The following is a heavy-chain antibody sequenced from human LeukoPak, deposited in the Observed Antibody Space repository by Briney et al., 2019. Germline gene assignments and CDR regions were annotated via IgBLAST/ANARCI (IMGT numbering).Heavy chain of an antibody. CDR3: ARRGYSGYERFDY. V-gene: IGHV4-61*05. Sequence: SETLSLTCTVSGGSISSSNYYWGWIRQPPGKGLEWIGYIYYTGSTNYNPSLKSRVTISVDTSKNQFSLKLSSVTAADTAVYYCARRGYSGYERFDYWGQGTLVTVSA. D-gene: IGHD5-12*01. CDR2: IYYTGST. J-gene: IGHJ4*02. CDR1: GGSISSSNYY.